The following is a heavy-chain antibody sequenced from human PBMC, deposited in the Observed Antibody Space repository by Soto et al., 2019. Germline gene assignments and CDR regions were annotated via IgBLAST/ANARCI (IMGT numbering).Heavy chain of an antibody. CDR1: GFTFSNAW. CDR3: LIYYDYIWGIYFDY. V-gene: IGHV3-23*01. J-gene: IGHJ4*02. Sequence: GGSLRLSCAASGFTFSNAWMNWVRQAPGKGLEWVSAITGSGGGTYYAESVKGRFTISRDNSKNTLYLQMNSLRAEDTAVYYCLIYYDYIWGIYFDYWGQGTLVTVSS. CDR2: ITGSGGGT. D-gene: IGHD3-16*01.